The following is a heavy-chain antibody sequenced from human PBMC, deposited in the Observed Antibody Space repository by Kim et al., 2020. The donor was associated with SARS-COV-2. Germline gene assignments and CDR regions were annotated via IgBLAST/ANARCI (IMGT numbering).Heavy chain of an antibody. Sequence: GGSLRLSCAASGLSFSAFAMSWVRQSPGKGLEWVSSISERDGSAYYADSVKGRFTISRDNSKDTLCLQMNSLRAEHTAVYYCAKVHYSGSSSGDYWGQGTLVTVSS. CDR2: ISERDGSA. D-gene: IGHD3-10*01. CDR1: GLSFSAFA. J-gene: IGHJ4*02. CDR3: AKVHYSGSSSGDY. V-gene: IGHV3-23*01.